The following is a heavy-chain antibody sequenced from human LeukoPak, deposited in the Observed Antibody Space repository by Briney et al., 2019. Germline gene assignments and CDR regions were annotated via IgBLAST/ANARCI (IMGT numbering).Heavy chain of an antibody. J-gene: IGHJ4*02. D-gene: IGHD3-3*01. V-gene: IGHV3-23*01. CDR3: AKDDSPGKEWLEVIDY. CDR1: GFTFSSYA. CDR2: ISGSGGST. Sequence: PGRSLRLSCAASGFTFSSYAMYWVRQAPGKGLEWVSGISGSGGSTYYADSVKGRFTISRDNSKNTLYLQMNSLRAEDTAVYYCAKDDSPGKEWLEVIDYWGQGTLVTVSS.